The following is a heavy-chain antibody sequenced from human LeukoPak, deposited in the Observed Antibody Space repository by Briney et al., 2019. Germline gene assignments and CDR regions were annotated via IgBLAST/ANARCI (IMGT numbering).Heavy chain of an antibody. CDR2: IYSSGST. V-gene: IGHV4-4*07. Sequence: SETLSLTCSVSGVSLDEYYWYWIRQSAGKRLEWIGRIYSSGSTNYAPSLKSRVTMSIDTSKRHLSLKLSSVTAADTGFYYCARLNGDGFDIWGQGTKVTVTS. D-gene: IGHD2-8*01. CDR1: GVSLDEYY. CDR3: ARLNGDGFDI. J-gene: IGHJ3*02.